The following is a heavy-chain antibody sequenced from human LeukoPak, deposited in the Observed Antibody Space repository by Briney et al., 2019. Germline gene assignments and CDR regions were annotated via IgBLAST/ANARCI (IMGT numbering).Heavy chain of an antibody. J-gene: IGHJ3*02. Sequence: GRSLRLSCAASGFTVSSNYMSWVRQAPGKGLEWVSVIYSGGSTYYADSVKGRFTISRDNAKNSLYLQMNSLRAEDTAVYYCANSRQGQSSGYRAFDIWGQGTTVTVSS. CDR3: ANSRQGQSSGYRAFDI. D-gene: IGHD3-22*01. CDR2: IYSGGST. CDR1: GFTVSSNY. V-gene: IGHV3-53*01.